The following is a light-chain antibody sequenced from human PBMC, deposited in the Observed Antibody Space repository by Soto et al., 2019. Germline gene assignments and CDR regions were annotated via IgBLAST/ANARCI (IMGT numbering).Light chain of an antibody. CDR2: GAS. CDR1: QSVSSSY. V-gene: IGKV3-20*01. J-gene: IGKJ1*01. CDR3: QQYDSSPLS. Sequence: EIVLTQSPDTLSLSPGARATLSCRASQSVSSSYLAWYQQKPGQAPRLLIYGASSRATGIPDRFSGSGSGTDFTLTISRLEPEDFAVYYCQQYDSSPLSFGQGTKVEIK.